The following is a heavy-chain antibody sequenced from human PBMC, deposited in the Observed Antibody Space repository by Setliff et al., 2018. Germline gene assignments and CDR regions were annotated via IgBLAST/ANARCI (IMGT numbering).Heavy chain of an antibody. Sequence: GASVKVSCKASGATFSSYGISWVRQAPGQGLEWMGGTIPMFGTTEYAQKFQGRLTIITDESTNTAFMQLSSLRSDDTAVYYCARSRYTSRWYEMSAMDVWGKGTTVTVSS. D-gene: IGHD6-13*01. CDR2: TIPMFGTT. J-gene: IGHJ6*03. CDR1: GATFSSYG. V-gene: IGHV1-69*05. CDR3: ARSRYTSRWYEMSAMDV.